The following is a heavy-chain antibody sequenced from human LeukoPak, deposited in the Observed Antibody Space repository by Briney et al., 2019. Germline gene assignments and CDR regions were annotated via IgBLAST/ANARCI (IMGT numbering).Heavy chain of an antibody. D-gene: IGHD3-10*01. V-gene: IGHV1-2*02. CDR2: SNPNSGGT. CDR3: ARSRGIRPNYYGSGSYPKNDAFDI. Sequence: ASVKVSCKASGYTFTGYYKHWVRQAPGQGREWMGWSNPNSGGTKYAQKLQGRVTMTSDTSNSTAYMELSRLRSDDTAVYYGARSRGIRPNYYGSGSYPKNDAFDIWGQGTMVTVSS. CDR1: GYTFTGYY. J-gene: IGHJ3*02.